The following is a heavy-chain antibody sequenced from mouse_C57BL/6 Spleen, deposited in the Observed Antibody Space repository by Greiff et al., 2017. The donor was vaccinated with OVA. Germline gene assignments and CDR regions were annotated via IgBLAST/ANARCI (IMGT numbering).Heavy chain of an antibody. D-gene: IGHD3-2*02. CDR2: INPNYGTT. Sequence: EVHLVESGPELVKPGASVKISCKASGYSFTDYNMNWVKQSNGKSLEWIGVINPNYGTTSYNQKFKGKATLTVDQSSSTAYMQLNSLTSEDSAVYYCARSDSSGYVRYYAMDYWGQGTSVTVSS. J-gene: IGHJ4*01. V-gene: IGHV1-39*01. CDR3: ARSDSSGYVRYYAMDY. CDR1: GYSFTDYN.